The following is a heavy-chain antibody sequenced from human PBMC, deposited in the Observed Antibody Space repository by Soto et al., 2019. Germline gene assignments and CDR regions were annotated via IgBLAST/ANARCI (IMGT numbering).Heavy chain of an antibody. V-gene: IGHV3-74*01. CDR2: INSDGSTT. CDR3: AVLATWSHSLDS. J-gene: IGHJ4*02. D-gene: IGHD2-21*01. Sequence: GGSLRLSCVASGFTFGHFWIQWVRQAPGKGLVWVSHINSDGSTTNYADSVRGRFTISRDNAKNTVYLQMNSLRFDDTAVYYCAVLATWSHSLDSWGPGTLVTVSS. CDR1: GFTFGHFW.